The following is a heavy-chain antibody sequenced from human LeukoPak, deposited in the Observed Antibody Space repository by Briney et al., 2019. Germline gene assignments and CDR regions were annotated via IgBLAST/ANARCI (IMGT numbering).Heavy chain of an antibody. J-gene: IGHJ4*02. V-gene: IGHV3-33*08. CDR1: GFTFSGSG. Sequence: GGSLRLSCAASGFTFSGSGMHWVRQAPGRGLEWVALIWYDGNNKYYADSVKGRFTISRDNSKNTLYLQLNSLRAEDTAVYYCARQHCSGGDCYFFDWGQGTLVTVSS. CDR2: IWYDGNNK. CDR3: ARQHCSGGDCYFFD. D-gene: IGHD2-15*01.